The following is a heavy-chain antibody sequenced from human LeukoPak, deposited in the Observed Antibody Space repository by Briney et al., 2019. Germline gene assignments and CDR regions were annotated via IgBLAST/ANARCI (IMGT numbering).Heavy chain of an antibody. CDR1: GGSFSGYY. Sequence: SETPSLTCAVYGGSFSGYYWSWIRQPPGKGQEWIGEINHSGSTNYNPPLKSRVTISVDTSKNQFSLELSSVTAADTTVYYCASFGGRYQLLKYRNWFDPWGQGTLVTVSS. V-gene: IGHV4-34*01. D-gene: IGHD2-2*01. CDR2: INHSGST. CDR3: ASFGGRYQLLKYRNWFDP. J-gene: IGHJ5*02.